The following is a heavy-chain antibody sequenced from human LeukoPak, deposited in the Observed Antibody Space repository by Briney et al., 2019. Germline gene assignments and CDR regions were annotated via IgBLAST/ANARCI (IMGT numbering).Heavy chain of an antibody. V-gene: IGHV3-7*01. CDR3: ARWGYQLLYGCFDY. CDR1: GFTFSSYW. Sequence: PGGSLRLSCAASGFTFSSYWMSWVCQAPGKGLEWVANIKQDGSEKYYVDSVKGRFTISRDNAKNSLYLQMNSLRAEDTAVYYCARWGYQLLYGCFDYWGQGTLVTVSS. J-gene: IGHJ4*02. D-gene: IGHD2-2*02. CDR2: IKQDGSEK.